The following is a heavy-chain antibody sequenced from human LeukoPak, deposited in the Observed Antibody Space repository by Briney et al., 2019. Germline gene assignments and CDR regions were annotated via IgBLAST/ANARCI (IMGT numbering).Heavy chain of an antibody. CDR3: ASWGNFQN. Sequence: GGSLRLSCAASGITFSTYSMSWVRQAPGKGLEWVSYIDSSSSTIHYSDSVKGRFTISRDNAKNSLYLQMNSLRDEDTAVYYCASWGNFQNWGQGTLVTVSS. D-gene: IGHD3-16*01. J-gene: IGHJ1*01. CDR2: IDSSSSTI. V-gene: IGHV3-48*02. CDR1: GITFSTYS.